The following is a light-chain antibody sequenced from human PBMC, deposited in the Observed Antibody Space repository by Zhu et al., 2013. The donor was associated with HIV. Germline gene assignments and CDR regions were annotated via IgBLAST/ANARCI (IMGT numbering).Light chain of an antibody. CDR1: QNLNSY. CDR3: QQYGSSPLT. J-gene: IGKJ4*01. Sequence: VVLTQSPATLSLSPGDRATLSCRASQNLNSYLAWYQQKPGQAPRLLIYGASSRGNGIPDRFSGSGSGTEFSLSISRLEPEDFAVYYCQQYGSSPLTFGGGTTVEIK. V-gene: IGKV3-20*01. CDR2: GAS.